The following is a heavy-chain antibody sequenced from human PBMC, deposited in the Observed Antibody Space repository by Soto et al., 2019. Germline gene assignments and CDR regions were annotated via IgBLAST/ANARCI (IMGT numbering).Heavy chain of an antibody. D-gene: IGHD2-21*02. CDR1: GFTFSDYY. CDR2: ISSSSSVT. Sequence: QVQLVESGGGLVKPGGSLRLSCSASGFTFSDYYMSWIRQAPGKGLEWVSYISSSSSVTNYADSVKGRFTISRDNAKNXLXLXXNSLRAEDTAVYYCARDNLDCGGDCYSASDDAFDIWGQGTMVTVSS. J-gene: IGHJ3*02. V-gene: IGHV3-11*05. CDR3: ARDNLDCGGDCYSASDDAFDI.